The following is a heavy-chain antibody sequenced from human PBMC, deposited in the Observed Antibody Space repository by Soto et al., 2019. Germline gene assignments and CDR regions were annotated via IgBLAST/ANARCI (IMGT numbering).Heavy chain of an antibody. CDR3: VKGTGAVPSASDALEI. CDR2: IGSNGDST. CDR1: GFTVSGHA. Sequence: GGSLRLSCSASGFTVSGHAMAWLRQAPVTGLQCVSGIGSNGDSTSSADSVKGRFNISRDKSRYTLYLQKSSLKSQATAIYYCVKGTGAVPSASDALEIWGQGTVVTVSS. D-gene: IGHD2-2*01. J-gene: IGHJ3*02. V-gene: IGHV3-64D*06.